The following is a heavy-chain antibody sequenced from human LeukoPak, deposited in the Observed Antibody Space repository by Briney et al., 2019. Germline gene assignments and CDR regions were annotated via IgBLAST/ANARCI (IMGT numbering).Heavy chain of an antibody. CDR3: AKGVLWFGELFPYFDY. V-gene: IGHV3-23*01. D-gene: IGHD3-10*01. CDR2: ISGSGGST. CDR1: GFTFSSYA. Sequence: PGGSLRLSCAASGFTFSSYAMSWVRQAPGKGLEWVSAISGSGGSTYYADSVKGRFTISRDNSKNTLYLQMNSLRAGDTAVYYCAKGVLWFGELFPYFDYWGQGTLVTVSS. J-gene: IGHJ4*02.